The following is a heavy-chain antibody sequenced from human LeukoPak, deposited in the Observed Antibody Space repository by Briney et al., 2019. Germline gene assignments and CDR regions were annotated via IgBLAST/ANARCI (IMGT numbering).Heavy chain of an antibody. J-gene: IGHJ3*02. Sequence: GGSLRLSCAASGFTFSRYNMNWVRQAPGKGLEWVSSISSSSSYIYYADSLKGRFTISRDNAKNSLYLQMNSLRAEDTAVYYCTRDDRGTGDSTGSGAFDIWGQGTMVTVSS. CDR3: TRDDRGTGDSTGSGAFDI. V-gene: IGHV3-21*01. CDR2: ISSSSSYI. CDR1: GFTFSRYN. D-gene: IGHD3-22*01.